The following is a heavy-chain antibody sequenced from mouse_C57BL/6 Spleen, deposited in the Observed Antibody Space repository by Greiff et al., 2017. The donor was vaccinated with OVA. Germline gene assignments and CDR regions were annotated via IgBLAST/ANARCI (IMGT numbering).Heavy chain of an antibody. D-gene: IGHD1-1*01. J-gene: IGHJ1*03. V-gene: IGHV1-64*01. Sequence: QVQLQQPGAELVKPGASVKLSCKASGYTFTSYWMHWVKQRPGQGLEWIGMIHPNSGSTNYNEKFKSKATLTVDKSSSTAYMQLSSLTSEDSAVYYCDGTTVVDYWYFDVWGTGTTVTVSS. CDR1: GYTFTSYW. CDR2: IHPNSGST. CDR3: DGTTVVDYWYFDV.